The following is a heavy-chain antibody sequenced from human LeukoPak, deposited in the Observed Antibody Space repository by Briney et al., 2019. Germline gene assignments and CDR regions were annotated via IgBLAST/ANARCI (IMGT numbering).Heavy chain of an antibody. CDR2: INHSGST. J-gene: IGHJ5*02. CDR3: ARGLRLLWFGELCWFDP. CDR1: GGSFSGYY. V-gene: IGHV4-34*01. D-gene: IGHD3-10*01. Sequence: SETLSLTCAVYGGSFSGYYWSWIRQPPGKGLEWIGEINHSGSTNCNPSLKSRVTISVDTSKNQFSLKLSSVTAADTAVYYCARGLRLLWFGELCWFDPWGQGTLVTVSS.